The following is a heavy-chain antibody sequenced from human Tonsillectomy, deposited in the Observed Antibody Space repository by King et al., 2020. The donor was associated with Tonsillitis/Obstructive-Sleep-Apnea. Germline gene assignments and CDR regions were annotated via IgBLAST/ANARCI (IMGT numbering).Heavy chain of an antibody. CDR3: ARDLAVAAHGAFDI. CDR2: IYYSGST. Sequence: HVQLQESGPGLVKPSETLSLTCTVSVGSISSYYWSWIRQPPGKGLEWIGYIYYSGSTNYNPSLKSRLTISVETSKNQFSLKLSSVTAADTAVYYCARDLAVAAHGAFDIWGQGTMVTVSS. V-gene: IGHV4-59*01. J-gene: IGHJ3*02. CDR1: VGSISSYY. D-gene: IGHD6-19*01.